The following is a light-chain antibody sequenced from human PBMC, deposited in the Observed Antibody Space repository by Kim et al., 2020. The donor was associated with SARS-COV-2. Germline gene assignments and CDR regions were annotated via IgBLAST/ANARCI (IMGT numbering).Light chain of an antibody. CDR1: QNINKY. J-gene: IGKJ2*02. CDR2: AAS. CDR3: QQSYSSLCT. V-gene: IGKV1-39*01. Sequence: SAFVGDRVTITCRPSQNINKYLNWYQHKPGKAPKLLIYAASSLQSVVPSRFSGSGSGTDFTLTISRLQPEDFATYYCQQSYSSLCTFGQGTSWRSN.